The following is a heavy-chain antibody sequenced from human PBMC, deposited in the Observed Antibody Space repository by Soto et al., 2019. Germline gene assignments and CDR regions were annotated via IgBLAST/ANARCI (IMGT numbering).Heavy chain of an antibody. CDR1: GFTFSSYA. J-gene: IGHJ4*02. D-gene: IGHD6-19*01. CDR3: AKGPWRDSSGWFDY. CDR2: ISGSGGST. Sequence: GGSLRLSCAASGFTFSSYAMSWVRQAPGKGLEWVSAISGSGGSTYYADSVKGRFTISRDNSKNTLYLQMNSLRAEDTTVYYCAKGPWRDSSGWFDYWGQGTLVTVSS. V-gene: IGHV3-23*01.